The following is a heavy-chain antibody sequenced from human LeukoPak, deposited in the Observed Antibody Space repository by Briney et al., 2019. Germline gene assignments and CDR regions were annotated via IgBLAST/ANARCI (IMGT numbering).Heavy chain of an antibody. CDR3: ARDFPTLDF. V-gene: IGHV3-21*01. CDR1: GFTFSSYS. CDR2: ISSSSSYI. Sequence: PGGSLRLSCAASGFTFSSYSMNWVRQAPGKGLEWVSSISSSSSYIYYADSVKGRFTISRDNAKNSLYLQMSSLRVEDTAVYYCARDFPTLDFWGQGTLVTVSS. D-gene: IGHD3/OR15-3a*01. J-gene: IGHJ4*02.